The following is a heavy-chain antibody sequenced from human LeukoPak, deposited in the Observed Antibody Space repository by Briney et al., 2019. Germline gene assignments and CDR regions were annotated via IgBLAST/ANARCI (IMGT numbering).Heavy chain of an antibody. CDR1: GFTLSNYW. V-gene: IGHV3-74*03. Sequence: GGSLRLSCAASGFTLSNYWMHWVRQTPGKGLMWVSRIGPDGRTTTYADSVKGRFTISRDSAKNTLYVQMNSLRAEDTAVYYCARLYCSGASCYANLDYWGQGTLVAVSS. D-gene: IGHD2-15*01. J-gene: IGHJ4*02. CDR3: ARLYCSGASCYANLDY. CDR2: IGPDGRTT.